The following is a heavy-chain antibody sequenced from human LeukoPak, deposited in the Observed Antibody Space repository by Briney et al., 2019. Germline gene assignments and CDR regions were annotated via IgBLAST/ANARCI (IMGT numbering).Heavy chain of an antibody. D-gene: IGHD5-18*01. CDR3: ARDRGYSYAFDY. CDR2: IYTSGST. CDR1: GGSISSYY. V-gene: IGHV4-4*07. J-gene: IGHJ4*02. Sequence: SETLSLTCTVSGGSISSYYWSWIRQPAGKGLEWIGRIYTSGSTNYNPSLKSRVTISIDTSKNQFSLKLNSVTAADTAMYYFARDRGYSYAFDYWGQGTLVTVSS.